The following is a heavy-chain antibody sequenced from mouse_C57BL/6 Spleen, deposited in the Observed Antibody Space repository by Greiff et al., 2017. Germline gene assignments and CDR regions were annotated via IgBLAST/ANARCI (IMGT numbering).Heavy chain of an antibody. CDR3: AREAYFYYGFDY. Sequence: EVKVEESGPGLVKPSQSLSLTCSVTGYSITSGYYWNWIRQFPGNKLEWMGYISYDGSNNYNPSLKNRISITRDTSKNQFFLKLNSVTTEDTATYYCAREAYFYYGFDYWGQGTTLTVSS. CDR2: ISYDGSN. CDR1: GYSITSGYY. V-gene: IGHV3-6*01. J-gene: IGHJ2*01. D-gene: IGHD1-1*01.